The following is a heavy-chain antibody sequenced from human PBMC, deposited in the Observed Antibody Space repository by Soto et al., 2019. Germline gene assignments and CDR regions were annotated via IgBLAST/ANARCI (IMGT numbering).Heavy chain of an antibody. Sequence: GGSLRLSCAASGFTFDDYAMHWVRQAPGKGLEWVSGISWNSGSIGYADSVKGRFTISRDNAKNSLYLQMNSLRAEDTALYYCAKDIADYYYYMDVWGKGTTVTVS. CDR2: ISWNSGSI. D-gene: IGHD6-13*01. J-gene: IGHJ6*03. CDR1: GFTFDDYA. V-gene: IGHV3-9*01. CDR3: AKDIADYYYYMDV.